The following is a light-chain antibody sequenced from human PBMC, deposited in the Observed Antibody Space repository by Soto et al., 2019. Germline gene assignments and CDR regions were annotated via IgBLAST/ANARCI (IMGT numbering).Light chain of an antibody. V-gene: IGKV3-11*01. CDR2: DAS. J-gene: IGKJ4*01. CDR3: QRGLT. Sequence: EIVLTQSPATLSLSPGERATLSCRASQSVSSYLAWYQQKPGQAPRLHIYDASNRATGIPARFSGSGSGTDFTLTISSLESEDFAVYYCQRGLTFGGGTKVEIK. CDR1: QSVSSY.